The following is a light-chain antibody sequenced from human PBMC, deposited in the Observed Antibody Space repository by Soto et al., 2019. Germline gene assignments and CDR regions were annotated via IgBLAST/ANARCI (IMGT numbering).Light chain of an antibody. V-gene: IGKV3-15*01. CDR1: QGVSIN. J-gene: IGKJ5*01. CDR3: QQYNNWPPIT. CDR2: GAS. Sequence: EILMTQSPATLSVSTWERACLCFMASQGVSINLAWYQQKPGQAPRLLIYGASTRATGIPARFSGSGSGTEFTLTISSLQSEDFAVYYCQQYNNWPPITFGQGTRLEIK.